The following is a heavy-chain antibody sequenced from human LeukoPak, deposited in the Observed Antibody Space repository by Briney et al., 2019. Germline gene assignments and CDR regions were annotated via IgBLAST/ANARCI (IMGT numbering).Heavy chain of an antibody. D-gene: IGHD3-22*01. CDR2: ISNSGSTI. CDR3: ASTVLVIITHAFDI. J-gene: IGHJ3*02. Sequence: GGSLRLSCAASGFTFSSYSMNWVRQAPGKGLEWVSYISNSGSTIFYADSVKGRFTISRDNSKNTLYLQMNSLRAEDTAVYYCASTVLVIITHAFDIWGQGTMVTVSS. CDR1: GFTFSSYS. V-gene: IGHV3-48*01.